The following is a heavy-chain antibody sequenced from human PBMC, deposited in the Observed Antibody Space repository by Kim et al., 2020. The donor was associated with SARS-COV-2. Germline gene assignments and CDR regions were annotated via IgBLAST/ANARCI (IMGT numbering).Heavy chain of an antibody. V-gene: IGHV1-69*04. CDR2: IIPILGIA. Sequence: SVKVSCKASGGTFSSYTISWVRQAPGQGLEWMGRIIPILGIANYAQKFQGRVTITADKSTSTAYMELSSLRSEDTAVYYCARDPNQQPPTSEYFQHWGQGTLVTVSS. CDR1: GGTFSSYT. J-gene: IGHJ1*01. D-gene: IGHD6-13*01. CDR3: ARDPNQQPPTSEYFQH.